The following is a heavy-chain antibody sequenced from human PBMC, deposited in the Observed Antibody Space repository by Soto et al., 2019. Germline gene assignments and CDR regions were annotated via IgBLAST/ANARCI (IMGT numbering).Heavy chain of an antibody. D-gene: IGHD2-15*01. CDR1: GFTFSSYS. CDR2: ISSSSSTI. J-gene: IGHJ6*03. V-gene: IGHV3-48*01. Sequence: EVQLVESGGGLVQPGGSLRLSCAASGFTFSSYSMNWVRQAPGKGLEWVSYISSSSSTIYYADSVKGRFTISRDNAKNSRYLQMNSLRAEDTAVYYCAREADYYYYYMDVWGKGTTVTVSS. CDR3: AREADYYYYYMDV.